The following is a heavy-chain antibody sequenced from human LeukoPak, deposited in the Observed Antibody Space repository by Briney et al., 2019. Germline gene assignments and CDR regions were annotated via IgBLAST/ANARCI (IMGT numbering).Heavy chain of an antibody. CDR3: ARPKGYCSGGSCYNNWFDP. Sequence: KSSETLSLTCTVSGGSISSYYWSWIRQPPGKGLEWIGYIYYSGSTNYNPSLKSRVTISVDTSKNQFSLKLSSVTAADTAVYYCARPKGYCSGGSCYNNWFDPWGQGTLVTVSS. CDR2: IYYSGST. D-gene: IGHD2-15*01. J-gene: IGHJ5*02. CDR1: GGSISSYY. V-gene: IGHV4-59*08.